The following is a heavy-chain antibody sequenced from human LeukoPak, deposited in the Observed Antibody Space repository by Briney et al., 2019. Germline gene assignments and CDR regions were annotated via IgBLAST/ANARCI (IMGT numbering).Heavy chain of an antibody. CDR2: VSYDGSNK. V-gene: IGHV3-30-3*01. D-gene: IGHD5-18*01. CDR3: ARGDTAMVKPRLGY. Sequence: GGSLRLSCAASGFTFSSYAMHWVRQAPGKGLEWVAVVSYDGSNKYYADSVKGRFTISRDNSKNTLYLQMNSLRAEDTAVYYCARGDTAMVKPRLGYWGQGTLVTVSS. J-gene: IGHJ4*02. CDR1: GFTFSSYA.